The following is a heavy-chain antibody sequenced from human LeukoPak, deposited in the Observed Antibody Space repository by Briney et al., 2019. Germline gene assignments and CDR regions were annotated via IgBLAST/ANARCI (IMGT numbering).Heavy chain of an antibody. CDR1: GGSFSGYY. CDR3: ASSLVSPRGFDY. V-gene: IGHV4-34*01. CDR2: INHSGST. J-gene: IGHJ4*02. D-gene: IGHD3-10*01. Sequence: SETLSLTCAVYGGSFSGYYWSWIRQPPGKGLEWIGEINHSGSTNYNPSLKSRDTISVDTSKNQFSLKLSSVTAADTAVYYCASSLVSPRGFDYWGQGTLVTVSS.